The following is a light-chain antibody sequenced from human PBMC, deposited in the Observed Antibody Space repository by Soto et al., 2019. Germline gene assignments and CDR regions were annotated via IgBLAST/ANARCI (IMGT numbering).Light chain of an antibody. J-gene: IGKJ2*01. Sequence: EIVMTQSPATLSVSPGERATLSCRASQSVSSNLAWYQQKPGQAPRLLIYGASTRATCSPARFSGSGSGTEFTLTISSLQSEDFAVYYCQQYNNWPYTFGQGTKLEI. CDR1: QSVSSN. V-gene: IGKV3-15*01. CDR3: QQYNNWPYT. CDR2: GAS.